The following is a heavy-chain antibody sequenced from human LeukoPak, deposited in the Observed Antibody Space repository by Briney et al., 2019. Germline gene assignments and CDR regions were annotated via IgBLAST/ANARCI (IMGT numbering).Heavy chain of an antibody. V-gene: IGHV3-74*01. Sequence: PGGSPRLSCAASGFTFNTWWMHWVRQAPGKGLVWVSRISTDGSSTFYADSVKGRFTISRDKAKNTLYLQLNSLRDEDPAVYYCARGEVLLWFGWGQGTRVSVSS. CDR3: ARGEVLLWFG. J-gene: IGHJ4*02. D-gene: IGHD3-10*01. CDR1: GFTFNTWW. CDR2: ISTDGSST.